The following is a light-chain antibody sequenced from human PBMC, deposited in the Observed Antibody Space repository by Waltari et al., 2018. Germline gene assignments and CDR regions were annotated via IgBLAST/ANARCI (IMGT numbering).Light chain of an antibody. CDR3: CSYAGNYKFV. Sequence: QSVLTQPRSVSGSPGQSVTISCTGTNRAVGSGDSVSWYQQNAGKAPKLVIYDAVRRPSGVPYRFSGSKYGATASLTISGLQAEDEADYYCCSYAGNYKFVFGGGTKVTVL. CDR1: NRAVGSGDS. V-gene: IGLV2-11*01. CDR2: DAV. J-gene: IGLJ2*01.